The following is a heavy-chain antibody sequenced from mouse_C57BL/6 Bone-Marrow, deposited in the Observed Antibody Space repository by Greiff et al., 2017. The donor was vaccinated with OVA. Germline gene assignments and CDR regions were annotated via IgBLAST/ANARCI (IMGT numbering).Heavy chain of an antibody. V-gene: IGHV1-9*01. D-gene: IGHD2-3*01. Sequence: QVQLKQSGAELMKPGASVKLSCKATGYTFTGYWIEWVKQRPGHGLEWIGEILPGSGSTNYNEKFKGKATFTADTSSNTAYMQLSSLTTEDSAIYYCARMIYDGYYVTYWYFDVWGTGTTVTVSS. CDR2: ILPGSGST. CDR3: ARMIYDGYYVTYWYFDV. CDR1: GYTFTGYW. J-gene: IGHJ1*03.